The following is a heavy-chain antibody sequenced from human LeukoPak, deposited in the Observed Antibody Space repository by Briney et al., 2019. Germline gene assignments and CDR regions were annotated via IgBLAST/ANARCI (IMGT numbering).Heavy chain of an antibody. CDR2: INPSGGST. D-gene: IGHD6-19*01. CDR3: ALGGWHTFDY. J-gene: IGHJ4*02. V-gene: IGHV1-46*01. CDR1: GYTFTSYD. Sequence: ASVKVSCKASGYTFTSYDINWVRQAPGQGLEGMGIINPSGGSTSYAQKFQGRVTMTRDTSTSTVYMELSSLRSEDTAVYYCALGGWHTFDYWGQGTLVTVSS.